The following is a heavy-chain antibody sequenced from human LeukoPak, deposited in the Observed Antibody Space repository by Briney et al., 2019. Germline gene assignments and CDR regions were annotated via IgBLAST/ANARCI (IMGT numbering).Heavy chain of an antibody. CDR2: ISGSGGST. Sequence: GGSLRLSCAASGFTFSSYAMSWVRQAPGKGLEWVSAISGSGGSTYYADSVKGRFTISRDNSKNTLYLQMNSLRAEDTAVYYCAKDGIFVGMDYYYYMDVWGKGTTVTVSS. J-gene: IGHJ6*03. CDR1: GFTFSSYA. D-gene: IGHD3-3*01. CDR3: AKDGIFVGMDYYYYMDV. V-gene: IGHV3-23*01.